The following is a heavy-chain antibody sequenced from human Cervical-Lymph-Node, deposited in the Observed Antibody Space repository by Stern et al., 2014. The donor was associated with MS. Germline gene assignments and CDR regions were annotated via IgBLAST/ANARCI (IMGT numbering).Heavy chain of an antibody. Sequence: QVQLVQSGAEVQKPGSSGKVSCKASGDTSNTDAIHWVRQAPGQGLEWMGGIIPVFGTPCYAQRFKGRVSIAADESTATDYMELSSLRSDDTAVYYCARGASSAAWYKHAVDVWGQGTTVTVSS. D-gene: IGHD1-14*01. CDR1: GDTSNTDA. V-gene: IGHV1-69*01. J-gene: IGHJ6*02. CDR2: IIPVFGTP. CDR3: ARGASSAAWYKHAVDV.